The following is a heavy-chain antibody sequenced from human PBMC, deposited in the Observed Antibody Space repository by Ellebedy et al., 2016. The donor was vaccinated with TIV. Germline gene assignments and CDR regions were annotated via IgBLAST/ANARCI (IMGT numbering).Heavy chain of an antibody. CDR2: INHSGST. CDR3: ARVRTYYYDSSGYYFPY. J-gene: IGHJ4*02. D-gene: IGHD3-22*01. Sequence: SETLSLTXAVYGGSFSGYYWSWIRQPPGKGLEWIGEINHSGSTNYNPSLKSRVTISVDTSKNQFSLKLSSVTAADTAVYYCARVRTYYYDSSGYYFPYWGQGTLVTVSS. V-gene: IGHV4-34*01. CDR1: GGSFSGYY.